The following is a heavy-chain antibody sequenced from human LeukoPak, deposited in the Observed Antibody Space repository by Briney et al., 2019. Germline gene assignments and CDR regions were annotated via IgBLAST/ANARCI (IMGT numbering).Heavy chain of an antibody. Sequence: KPSETLSLTCTVSGGSISNSYWSWIRQPPGKGLEWSGYIYYSGGTNYSPSLKSRVTVSVDTSKNQFSLKLSSVTAADTAVYYCARAALYCSGGSCYPSTFDYWGQGTLVTVSS. CDR2: IYYSGGT. CDR1: GGSISNSY. J-gene: IGHJ4*02. D-gene: IGHD2-15*01. CDR3: ARAALYCSGGSCYPSTFDY. V-gene: IGHV4-59*01.